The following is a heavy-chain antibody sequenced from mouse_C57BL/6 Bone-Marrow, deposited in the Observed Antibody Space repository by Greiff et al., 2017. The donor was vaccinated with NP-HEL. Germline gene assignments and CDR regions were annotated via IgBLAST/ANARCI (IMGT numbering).Heavy chain of an antibody. Sequence: DVKLQESGPGLVKPSQSLSLTCSVTGYSITSGYYWNWIRQFPGNKLEWMGYISYDGSNNYNPSLKNRISITRDTSKNQFFLKLNSVTTEDTATYYCARDDSNCFDYWGQGTTLTVSS. CDR3: ARDDSNCFDY. D-gene: IGHD2-5*01. V-gene: IGHV3-6*01. CDR1: GYSITSGYY. CDR2: ISYDGSN. J-gene: IGHJ2*01.